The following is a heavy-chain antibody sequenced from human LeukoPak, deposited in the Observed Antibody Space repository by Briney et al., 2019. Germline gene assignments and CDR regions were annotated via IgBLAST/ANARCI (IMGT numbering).Heavy chain of an antibody. J-gene: IGHJ4*02. CDR1: GFTFGGYT. Sequence: GGSLRLSCAASGFTFGGYTMSWVRQAPGKGLEWVSSISASGGSTYYADSVKGRFTISRDNSKNTLNLQMNSLRAEDTAIYYCAKDRVAVGATYYFDYWCQGTLVTVSS. CDR2: ISASGGST. D-gene: IGHD1-26*01. CDR3: AKDRVAVGATYYFDY. V-gene: IGHV3-23*01.